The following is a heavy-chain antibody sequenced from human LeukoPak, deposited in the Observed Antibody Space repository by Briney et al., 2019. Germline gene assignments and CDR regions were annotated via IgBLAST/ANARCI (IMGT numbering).Heavy chain of an antibody. J-gene: IGHJ4*02. D-gene: IGHD5-12*01. CDR3: ARTSGFDYVDY. CDR2: ISCYNGNT. CDR1: GGTFSSYG. V-gene: IGHV1-18*01. Sequence: ASVKVSYKASGGTFSSYGITWVRQAPGQGLEWLEWISCYNGNTNYVQRLQGRVTMTTDTSTSTAYMELRSLRSDDTAVFYCARTSGFDYVDYWGQGTLVTVSS.